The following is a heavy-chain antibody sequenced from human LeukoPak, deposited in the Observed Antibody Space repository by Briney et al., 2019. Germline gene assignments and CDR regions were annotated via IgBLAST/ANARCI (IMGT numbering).Heavy chain of an antibody. J-gene: IGHJ4*02. D-gene: IGHD2-2*01. V-gene: IGHV1-2*02. CDR2: INPNSGGT. CDR1: GYTFTGYY. CDR3: ARVGCSSTSCYVFDY. Sequence: GASVKVSCKASGYTFTGYYMHWVRQAPGQGLEWMGWINPNSGGTNYAQKFQGRVTMTRDTSISTAYMELSRLRSDDTAVYYCARVGCSSTSCYVFDYWGQGTLVTASS.